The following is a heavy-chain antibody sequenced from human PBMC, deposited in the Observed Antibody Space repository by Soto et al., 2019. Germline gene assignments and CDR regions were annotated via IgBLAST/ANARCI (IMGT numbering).Heavy chain of an antibody. CDR1: RFSFSSYS. V-gene: IGHV3-23*01. Sequence: VQLLESGGGLVQPGGSLRLSCAASRFSFSSYSMSWVRQAPGKGLAWVSTITSGGSTYYADSVKGRFTITRDNSKNTLYLQMNSLRAEDTAVYYCAKAQGYSYGYPFDYWGQGTLVSVSS. D-gene: IGHD5-18*01. J-gene: IGHJ4*02. CDR3: AKAQGYSYGYPFDY. CDR2: ITSGGST.